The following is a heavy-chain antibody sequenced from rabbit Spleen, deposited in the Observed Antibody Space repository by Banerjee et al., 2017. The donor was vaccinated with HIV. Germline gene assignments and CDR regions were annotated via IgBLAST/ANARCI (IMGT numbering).Heavy chain of an antibody. V-gene: IGHV1S40*01. D-gene: IGHD2-1*01. CDR1: GFSFSTSYY. CDR2: GYPDAIGST. J-gene: IGHJ6*01. CDR3: ARGSAAMTMLITGYYLGL. Sequence: QSLEESGGGLVQPEGSLALTCKASGFSFSTSYYICGVRQAPGKGLEWIGCGYPDAIGSTAYASWAKGRFTISKSSSTTVTLQMTSLTVADTATYFCARGSAAMTMLITGYYLGLWGPGTLVTVS.